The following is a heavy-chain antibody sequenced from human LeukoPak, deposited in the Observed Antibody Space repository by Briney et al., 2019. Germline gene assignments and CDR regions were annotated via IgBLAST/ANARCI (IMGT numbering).Heavy chain of an antibody. V-gene: IGHV1-69*05. CDR1: GGTFSSYA. CDR3: AIVQGYYGDSYFDY. J-gene: IGHJ4*02. CDR2: IIPIFGTA. Sequence: GSSVKVSCKASGGTFSSYAISWVRQAPGQGLEWMGGIIPIFGTANYAQKFQGRVTITTDESTSTAYMELSSLRSEDTAVYYCAIVQGYYGDSYFDYWGQGTLVTVSS. D-gene: IGHD4-17*01.